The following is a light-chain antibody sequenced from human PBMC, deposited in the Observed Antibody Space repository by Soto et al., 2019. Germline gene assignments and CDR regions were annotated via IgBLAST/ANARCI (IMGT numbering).Light chain of an antibody. V-gene: IGKV3-15*01. CDR3: QQYSNWPPGT. Sequence: EIVLTQSPATLSVSPGERATPSCRASQSVRSNLAWYQQKPGQAPRLLIYGASTRATGIPARFSGSGSGTEFTLTISSLQSEDFAVYYCQQYSNWPPGTFGQGTKVDIK. CDR1: QSVRSN. J-gene: IGKJ1*01. CDR2: GAS.